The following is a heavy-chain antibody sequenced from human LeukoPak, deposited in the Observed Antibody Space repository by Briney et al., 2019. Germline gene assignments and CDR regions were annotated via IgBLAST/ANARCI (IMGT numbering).Heavy chain of an antibody. V-gene: IGHV4-39*01. CDR2: IYYSGST. CDR3: ASDLYSSGWDLYYYYGMDV. J-gene: IGHJ6*02. Sequence: PSETLSLTCTVSGGSISSSSYYWGWIRQPLGKGLEWIGSIYYSGSTYYNPSLKSRVTISVDTSKNQFSLKLSSVTAADTAVYYCASDLYSSGWDLYYYYGMDVWGQGTTVTVSS. CDR1: GGSISSSSYY. D-gene: IGHD6-19*01.